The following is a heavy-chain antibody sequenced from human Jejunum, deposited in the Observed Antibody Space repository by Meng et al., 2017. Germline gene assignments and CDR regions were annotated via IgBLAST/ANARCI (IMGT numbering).Heavy chain of an antibody. CDR1: GFTFGDYA. CDR2: IRTKNYGGTT. D-gene: IGHD3-10*01. V-gene: IGHV3-49*03. Sequence: GESLKISCRGSGFTFGDYAVSWFRQAPGKGLEWVGFIRTKNYGGTTEYAASVKGRFTISRDDSKSIAYLQMDSLRAEDTALYYCVRFRSYYYGSETVDFDQWGQGTQVTVSS. CDR3: VRFRSYYYGSETVDFDQ. J-gene: IGHJ4*02.